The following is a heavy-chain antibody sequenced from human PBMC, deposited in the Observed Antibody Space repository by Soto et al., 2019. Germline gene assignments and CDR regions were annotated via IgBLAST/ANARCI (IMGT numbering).Heavy chain of an antibody. V-gene: IGHV1-2*02. CDR3: ARALQYCSSTSCSYYYYYYGMDV. CDR1: GYTFTGYY. D-gene: IGHD2-2*01. J-gene: IGHJ6*02. CDR2: INPNSGGT. Sequence: GASVKVSCKASGYTFTGYYMHWVRQAPGQGLEWMGWINPNSGGTNYAQKFQGRVTMTRDTSISTAYMELSRLRSDDTAVYCCARALQYCSSTSCSYYYYYYGMDVWGQGTTVTVSS.